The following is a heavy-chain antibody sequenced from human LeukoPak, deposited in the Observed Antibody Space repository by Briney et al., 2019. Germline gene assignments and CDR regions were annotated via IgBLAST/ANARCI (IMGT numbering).Heavy chain of an antibody. CDR1: GHSFTGYY. CDR2: INPNGGDT. V-gene: IGHV1-2*02. D-gene: IGHD3-22*01. CDR3: ARDYYDIRLGADALAI. J-gene: IGHJ3*02. Sequence: ASVKVSCKASGHSFTGYYMHWVRQAPGQGPEWMGWINPNGGDTQYAEKFQGRVTLTRDTSISTAYMELSSLRSDDTAVYYCARDYYDIRLGADALAIWGQGTKVSVSS.